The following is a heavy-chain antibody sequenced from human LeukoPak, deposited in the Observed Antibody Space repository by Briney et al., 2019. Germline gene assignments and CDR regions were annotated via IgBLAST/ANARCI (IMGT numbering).Heavy chain of an antibody. J-gene: IGHJ4*02. V-gene: IGHV3-9*01. CDR2: ISWNSGSI. CDR3: AKDHNYYGSGSLEDY. D-gene: IGHD3-10*01. Sequence: GGSLRLSCAASGFTFDDYAMHWVRQAPGKGLEWVSGISWNSGSIGYADSVKGRFTISRDNAKKSLYLQVNSLRTEDTAVYYCAKDHNYYGSGSLEDYWGQGTLVTVSS. CDR1: GFTFDDYA.